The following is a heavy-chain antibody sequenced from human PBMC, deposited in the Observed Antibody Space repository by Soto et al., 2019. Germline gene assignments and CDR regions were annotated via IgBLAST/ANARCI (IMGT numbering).Heavy chain of an antibody. Sequence: GGSLRLSCAASGFTFSSYALTWVRQAPGKGLEWVSAISNNGGSTYYADSVKGRFTVSRDNSKNTLYLQMNSLRAEDTAVYYCAKGYIAGTTGWFDPWGQGTVVTVSS. CDR3: AKGYIAGTTGWFDP. J-gene: IGHJ5*02. CDR1: GFTFSSYA. V-gene: IGHV3-23*01. D-gene: IGHD6-13*01. CDR2: ISNNGGST.